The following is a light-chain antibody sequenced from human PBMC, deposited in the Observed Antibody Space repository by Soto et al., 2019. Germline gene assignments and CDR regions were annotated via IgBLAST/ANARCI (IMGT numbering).Light chain of an antibody. CDR3: SSYTSRSTLDV. J-gene: IGLJ1*01. CDR2: DVS. CDR1: SSDVGGYNY. Sequence: QSVLTQPASVSGSPGQSITISCTGTSSDVGGYNYVSWYQQHPGKAPKLMIYDVSIRPSGVSNRFSGSKSGNTASLTISGLQAEDEADYYCSSYTSRSTLDVFGTGTKLTVL. V-gene: IGLV2-14*01.